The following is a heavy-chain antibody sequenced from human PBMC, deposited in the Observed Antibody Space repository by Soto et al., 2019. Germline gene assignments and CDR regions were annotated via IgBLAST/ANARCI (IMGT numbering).Heavy chain of an antibody. CDR1: GGSVSSGSYY. J-gene: IGHJ5*02. CDR2: IYYSGST. CDR3: ARQGGRYNWFDP. D-gene: IGHD3-16*01. Sequence: QVQLQESGPGLVKPSETLFLTCTVSGGSVSSGSYYWSWIRQPPGKGLEWIGYIYYSGSTYYNPSLKSRVTISVDTSKNHFSLKLNSVTAADTAVYFCARQGGRYNWFDPWGQGTLVTVSS. V-gene: IGHV4-61*03.